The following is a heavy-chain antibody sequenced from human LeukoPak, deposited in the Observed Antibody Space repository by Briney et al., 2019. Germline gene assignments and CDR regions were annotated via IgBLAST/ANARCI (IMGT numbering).Heavy chain of an antibody. CDR3: ARRLWFGELDV. CDR2: INSDGRST. V-gene: IGHV3-74*01. J-gene: IGHJ6*02. Sequence: GGSLRLSCAASGFTFSSYWMHWVRQAPGKGLVWVSRINSDGRSTSYADSVKGRFTISRDNAKNALYLQMNSLRAEDTAVYYCARRLWFGELDVWGQGTTVTVSS. CDR1: GFTFSSYW. D-gene: IGHD3-10*01.